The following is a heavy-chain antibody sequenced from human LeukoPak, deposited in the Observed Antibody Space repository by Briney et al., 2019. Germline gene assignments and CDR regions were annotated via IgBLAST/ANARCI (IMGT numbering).Heavy chain of an antibody. CDR1: GGTFSSYA. V-gene: IGHV1-69*05. CDR3: AREGGGRYFDFDWFDP. J-gene: IGHJ5*02. D-gene: IGHD3-9*01. Sequence: ASVKVSCKASGGTFSSYAISWVRQAPGQGLEWMGRIIPIFGTANYAQKFQGRVTITTDESTSTAYMELSSLRSEDTAVYYCAREGGGRYFDFDWFDPWGQGTLVTVSS. CDR2: IIPIFGTA.